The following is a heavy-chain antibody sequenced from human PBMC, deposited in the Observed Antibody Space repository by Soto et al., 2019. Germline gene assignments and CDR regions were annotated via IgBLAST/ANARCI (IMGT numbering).Heavy chain of an antibody. J-gene: IGHJ3*02. Sequence: PSEPLSLTCAVSGGYISVGYYSWSWIRQPPGKGLEWIGFIYNSGSTYYNSSLKSRVTISVDRSKNHFFLNLTSVTAADTAVYYCATYRKFFQIWGPGAKVTV. V-gene: IGHV4-30-2*01. CDR2: IYNSGST. CDR1: GGYISVGYYS. CDR3: ATYRKFFQI.